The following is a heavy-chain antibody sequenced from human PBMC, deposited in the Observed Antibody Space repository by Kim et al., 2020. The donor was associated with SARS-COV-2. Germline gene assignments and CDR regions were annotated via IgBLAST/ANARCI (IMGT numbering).Heavy chain of an antibody. Sequence: ASVKVSCKASGYDFTSYVVHWVRQAPGQRLEWMGWIHPGIPQTKLSEKFQDRITITTDTSARTVYMELGSLRFEDTAVYYCTKDARPHNDFWGQGTLVTV. CDR3: TKDARPHNDF. V-gene: IGHV1-3*01. CDR1: GYDFTSYV. CDR2: IHPGIPQT. J-gene: IGHJ4*02.